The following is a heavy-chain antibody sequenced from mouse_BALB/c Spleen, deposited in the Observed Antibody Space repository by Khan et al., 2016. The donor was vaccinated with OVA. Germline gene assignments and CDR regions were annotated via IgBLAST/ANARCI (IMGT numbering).Heavy chain of an antibody. Sequence: VQLQQSGPELVKPGASVKISCKASGYSFPGYFLNWVMQNHGKSLEWIGRIHTNFGETIYNPKFQDKATLTVDESSTTAHMEHRSMDSEDSAVYYCTSVYGSDFDYWCQGTALTVAS. D-gene: IGHD1-1*01. V-gene: IGHV1-20*02. J-gene: IGHJ2*01. CDR3: TSVYGSDFDY. CDR2: IHTNFGET. CDR1: GYSFPGYF.